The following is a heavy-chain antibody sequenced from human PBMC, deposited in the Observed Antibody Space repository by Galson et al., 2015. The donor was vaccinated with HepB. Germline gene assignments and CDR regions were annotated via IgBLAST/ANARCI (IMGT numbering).Heavy chain of an antibody. V-gene: IGHV4-39*07. Sequence: ETLSLTCTVSGGSISSSSYYWGWIRQPPGKGLEWIGSIYYSGSTYYNPSLKSRVTISVDTSKNQFSLKLSSVTAADTAVYYCARDGLWAAATGGPDGRNAPKYYYYYYYMDVWGKGTTVTVSS. D-gene: IGHD6-13*01. CDR2: IYYSGST. CDR1: GGSISSSSYY. CDR3: ARDGLWAAATGGPDGRNAPKYYYYYYYMDV. J-gene: IGHJ6*03.